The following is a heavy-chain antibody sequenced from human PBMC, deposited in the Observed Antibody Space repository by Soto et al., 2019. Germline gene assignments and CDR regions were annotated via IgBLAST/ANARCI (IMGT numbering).Heavy chain of an antibody. Sequence: PSETLSLTCAVSGGSISSGGYSWNWIRQPPGKGLEWIGYIYHSGSTLYNPSLKSRVTISVDTSKNQFSLKLSSVSAADTAMYFCARHVRFADDGGFYFFDYRGQGTLVTVSS. CDR3: ARHVRFADDGGFYFFDY. V-gene: IGHV4-30-2*03. D-gene: IGHD4-17*01. J-gene: IGHJ4*02. CDR1: GGSISSGGYS. CDR2: IYHSGST.